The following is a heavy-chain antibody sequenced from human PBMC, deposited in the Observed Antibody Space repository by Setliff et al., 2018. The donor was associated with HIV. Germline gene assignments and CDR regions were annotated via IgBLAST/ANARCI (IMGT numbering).Heavy chain of an antibody. Sequence: ASVKVSCKGSGYTLTGYYVHWVRLAPGQGLEWMGWINPNVGGTTYAQKFQGRVTMTRDTSISTAYMELSRLTSDDTALYYCAREADYSDTGGQYRYWGQGTLVTVSS. CDR3: AREADYSDTGGQYRY. J-gene: IGHJ4*02. D-gene: IGHD2-8*02. V-gene: IGHV1-2*02. CDR1: GYTLTGYY. CDR2: INPNVGGT.